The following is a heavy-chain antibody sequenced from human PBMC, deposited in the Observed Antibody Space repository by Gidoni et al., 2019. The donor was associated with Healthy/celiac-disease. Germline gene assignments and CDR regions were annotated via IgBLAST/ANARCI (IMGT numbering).Heavy chain of an antibody. D-gene: IGHD6-19*01. CDR3: ARSRYSSGWYGGWFDP. Sequence: QPQLQQWGAGLLKPSETLSLTCAVYGGPFSGYYWSWIRQPLGQGLEWIGEINHSGSTNYNPSLKSRVTISVDTSKNQFSLKLSSVTAADTAVYYCARSRYSSGWYGGWFDPWGQGTLVTVSS. V-gene: IGHV4-34*01. CDR1: GGPFSGYY. J-gene: IGHJ5*02. CDR2: INHSGST.